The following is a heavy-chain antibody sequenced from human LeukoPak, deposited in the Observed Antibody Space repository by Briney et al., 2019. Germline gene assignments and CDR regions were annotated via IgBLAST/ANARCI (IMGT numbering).Heavy chain of an antibody. J-gene: IGHJ4*02. CDR1: GFTFNTYT. CDR2: ITASSTAI. Sequence: PGGSLRLSCAASGFTFNTYTMNWVRQAPGKGLEWVSSITASSTAIYSADSVKGRFTISRDNAKNFLYLQMNSLRAEDTAIYYCVRQMVGASFDYWGQGTLVTVSS. CDR3: VRQMVGASFDY. D-gene: IGHD1-26*01. V-gene: IGHV3-21*01.